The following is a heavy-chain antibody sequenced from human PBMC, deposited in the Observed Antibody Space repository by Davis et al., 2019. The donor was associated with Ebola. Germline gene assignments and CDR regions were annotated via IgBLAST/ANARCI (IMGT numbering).Heavy chain of an antibody. CDR1: GFTFSSYG. V-gene: IGHV3-30*03. CDR3: LLSLHQGPIGLPPGTLLQEHL. CDR2: ISYDGSNK. J-gene: IGHJ6*01. Sequence: GGSLRLSCAASGFTFSSYGMHWVRQAPGKGLEWVAVISYDGSNKYYADSVKGRFTISRDNSKNTLYLQMNSLRAEDTAVYYRLLSLHQGPIGLPPGTLLQEHLWG.